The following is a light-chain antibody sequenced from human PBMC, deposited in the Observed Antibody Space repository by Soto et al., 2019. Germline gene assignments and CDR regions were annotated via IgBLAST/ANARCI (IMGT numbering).Light chain of an antibody. J-gene: IGLJ1*01. Sequence: QSALTQPRSVSGSPGQSVTSSCTGTSSDVGGYNYVSWYQQHPGKAPKLMIYDVSKRPSGVPDRFSGSKSGNTASLTISGLQAEDEADYYCCSYAGSYTFGYVFGTGTKDTVL. CDR2: DVS. CDR1: SSDVGGYNY. CDR3: CSYAGSYTFGYV. V-gene: IGLV2-11*01.